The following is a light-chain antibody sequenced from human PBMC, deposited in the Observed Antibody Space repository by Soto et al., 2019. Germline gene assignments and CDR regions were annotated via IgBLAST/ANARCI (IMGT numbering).Light chain of an antibody. Sequence: EVVLTQSPATLSLFPGESATLSCRASESISNQLAWYQQKPGQAPRLLMYYASHRVTGIPARFSGSGSGTDFTLIISSLEPADFAVYYCQHRSDWPPICTFGQGTKVDIK. CDR2: YAS. J-gene: IGKJ2*02. CDR1: ESISNQ. V-gene: IGKV3-11*01. CDR3: QHRSDWPPICT.